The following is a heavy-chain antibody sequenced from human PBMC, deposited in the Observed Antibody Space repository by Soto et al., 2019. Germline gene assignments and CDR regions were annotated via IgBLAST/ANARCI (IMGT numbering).Heavy chain of an antibody. CDR3: ARVIAAAVNFDY. V-gene: IGHV1-18*01. D-gene: IGHD6-13*01. Sequence: QVQLVQSGAEVKKPGASVKVSCKASGYTFTSYGISWVRQAPGQGLEWMGWISAYNGNTNYAQKLQGRVTMTTDTSTSRVYMELRSLRSNDTAVYYCARVIAAAVNFDYWGQGTLVTVSS. CDR2: ISAYNGNT. CDR1: GYTFTSYG. J-gene: IGHJ4*02.